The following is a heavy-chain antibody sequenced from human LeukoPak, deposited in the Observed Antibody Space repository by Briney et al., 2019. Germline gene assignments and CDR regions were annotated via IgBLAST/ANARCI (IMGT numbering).Heavy chain of an antibody. CDR3: ARGSSWFHY. J-gene: IGHJ4*02. D-gene: IGHD6-13*01. CDR2: ISTSGST. CDR1: GDSISSNS. Sequence: SETLSLTCTVSGDSISSNSWTWIRQPAGEGLEWIGRISTSGSTYYNPSLKSRVTMSIDTSKNQFSLRLSSVTAADTAMYYCARGSSWFHYWGQGPWSPSPQ. V-gene: IGHV4-4*07.